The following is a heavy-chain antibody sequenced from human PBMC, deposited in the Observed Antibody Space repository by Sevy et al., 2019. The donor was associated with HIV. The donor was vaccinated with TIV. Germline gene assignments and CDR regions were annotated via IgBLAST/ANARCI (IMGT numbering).Heavy chain of an antibody. Sequence: SETLSLTCAVYGGSFSGYYWSWIRQPPGKGLEWIGYLFYTDSTNYNPSLKSRVTISVDRSKNQFSLELRSVTAADTAVYYCARDSDSGLDYWGQGTLVTVSS. D-gene: IGHD4-17*01. J-gene: IGHJ4*02. V-gene: IGHV4-34*11. CDR3: ARDSDSGLDY. CDR1: GGSFSGYY. CDR2: LFYTDST.